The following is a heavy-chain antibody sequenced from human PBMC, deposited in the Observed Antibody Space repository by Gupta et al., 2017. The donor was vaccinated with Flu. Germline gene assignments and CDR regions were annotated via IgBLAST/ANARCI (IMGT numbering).Heavy chain of an antibody. V-gene: IGHV4-59*08. CDR3: ARGYRSSWVDY. J-gene: IGHJ4*02. Sequence: QVQLQESGPGLVKPSETLSLTCTVSGGSISSYYWSWIRQPPGKGLEWIGYIYYSGSNNYNPSLKSRVTIAVDTAKTQFSLKVRSVTAADTAVYYGARGYRSSWVDYGGQGTMVTVSS. CDR2: IYYSGSN. D-gene: IGHD6-13*01. CDR1: GGSISSYY.